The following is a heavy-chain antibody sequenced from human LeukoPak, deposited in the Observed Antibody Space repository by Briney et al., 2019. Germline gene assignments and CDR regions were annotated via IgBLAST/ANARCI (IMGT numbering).Heavy chain of an antibody. CDR1: GGSFSGYY. CDR2: INHSGST. Sequence: SETLSLTCAVYGGSFSGYYWSWIRQPPGKGLEWIGEINHSGSTNYNPSLKSRVTISVDTSKNQFSLKLSSVTAADTAVYYCARDRDYYYGSGSYYSYWGQGTLVTVSS. J-gene: IGHJ4*02. D-gene: IGHD3-10*01. V-gene: IGHV4-34*01. CDR3: ARDRDYYYGSGSYYSY.